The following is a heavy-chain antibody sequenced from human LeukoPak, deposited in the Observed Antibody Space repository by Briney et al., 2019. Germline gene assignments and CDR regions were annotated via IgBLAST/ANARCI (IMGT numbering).Heavy chain of an antibody. CDR3: ARVLDDSGGYYFILGAFDI. CDR1: GYTFTGYY. CDR2: INPNSGGT. D-gene: IGHD3-22*01. Sequence: ASVKVSCKASGYTFTGYYMHWVREAPGQGLEWMGWINPNSGGTNYAQKFQGRVTMTRDTSISTAYMELSRLRSDDTAVYYRARVLDDSGGYYFILGAFDIWGLGTMVTVSS. J-gene: IGHJ3*02. V-gene: IGHV1-2*02.